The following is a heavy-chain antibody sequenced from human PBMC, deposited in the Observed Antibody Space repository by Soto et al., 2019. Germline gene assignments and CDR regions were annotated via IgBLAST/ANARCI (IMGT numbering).Heavy chain of an antibody. Sequence: QVQLVQSGAEVKKPGSSVKVSCKTSGVTFSNYGFSWVRQARGQGLEWMGGIIATFGTADYPQKFQDRVTTTADISTSTNHMEQRRLRSEDTAVYYWVRAGHVAAFSRKYYFNYWGQGTQVTVSS. V-gene: IGHV1-69*06. D-gene: IGHD6-13*01. CDR1: GVTFSNYG. CDR2: IIATFGTA. J-gene: IGHJ4*02. CDR3: VRAGHVAAFSRKYYFNY.